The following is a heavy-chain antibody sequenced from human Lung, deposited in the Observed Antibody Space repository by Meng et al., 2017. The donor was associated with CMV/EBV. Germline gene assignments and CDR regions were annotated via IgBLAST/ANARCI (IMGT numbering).Heavy chain of an antibody. V-gene: IGHV1-8*01. CDR3: ARDVMGPTDY. CDR2: MNPNRGNT. J-gene: IGHJ4*02. CDR1: GYTFSNYD. Sequence: ASVKVSCKASGYTFSNYDIIWVRQASGQGLEWVGWMNPNRGNTAYAQKFQGRVTMTRGTSTSIAYMELRSLRSDDTAVYYCARDVMGPTDYWGQGTLVNVAS. D-gene: IGHD1-26*01.